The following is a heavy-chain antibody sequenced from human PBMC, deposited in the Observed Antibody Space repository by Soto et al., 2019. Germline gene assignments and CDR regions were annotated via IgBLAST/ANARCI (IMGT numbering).Heavy chain of an antibody. D-gene: IGHD3-3*01. V-gene: IGHV3-23*01. CDR1: GFSFASFA. J-gene: IGHJ4*02. CDR2: ISGSDGKT. CDR3: AKWSDLDD. Sequence: GGSLRLSCTTSGFSFASFAMTWVRQAPGKGLEWGATISGSDGKTYYADSVKGRFSISRDTSRNTLYLQMDSLRADDTAIYYCAKWSDLDDWGQGTRVAVSS.